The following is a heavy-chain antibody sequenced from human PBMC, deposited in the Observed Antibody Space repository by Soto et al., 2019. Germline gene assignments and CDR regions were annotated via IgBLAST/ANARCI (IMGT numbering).Heavy chain of an antibody. V-gene: IGHV3-48*03. CDR1: GFTFSNYE. J-gene: IGHJ4*02. CDR2: ISSGGTSI. Sequence: PCGSLRLSCAASGFTFSNYEMNWVRQAPGKGLEWVSYISSGGTSIYYADSVEGRFTISRDNAWSSLYLQMNSLRDEDTAVYYCARENYGDAFDFWGQGTMVTVSS. CDR3: ARENYGDAFDF. D-gene: IGHD4-17*01.